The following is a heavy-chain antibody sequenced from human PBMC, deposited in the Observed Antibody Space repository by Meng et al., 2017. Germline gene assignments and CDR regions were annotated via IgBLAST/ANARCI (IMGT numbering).Heavy chain of an antibody. J-gene: IGHJ4*02. CDR2: AYYRSKWYH. CDR1: GESVYSNSAA. V-gene: IGHV6-1*01. CDR3: ARGSYSFDS. Sequence: QLQQSGPGLVKPSLTLSPICAISGESVYSNSAAWNWIRQSPSRGLEWLGRAYYRSKWYHDYAESVKSRISIDPDTSKNQFALQLRSVTPEDSAVYYCARGSYSFDSWGQRTLVTVSS. D-gene: IGHD1-26*01.